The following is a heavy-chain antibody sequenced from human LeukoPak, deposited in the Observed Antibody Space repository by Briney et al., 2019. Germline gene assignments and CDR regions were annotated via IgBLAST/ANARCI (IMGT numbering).Heavy chain of an antibody. Sequence: GGSLRLSCAASGFTFSSYGMHWVRQAPSKGLEWVAFIRYDGSNKYYADSVKGRFTISRDNSKNTLYLQMNSLRAEDTAVYYCAKEALGITGTLEWGQGTLVTVSS. CDR3: AKEALGITGTLE. CDR1: GFTFSSYG. V-gene: IGHV3-30*02. D-gene: IGHD1-7*01. J-gene: IGHJ4*02. CDR2: IRYDGSNK.